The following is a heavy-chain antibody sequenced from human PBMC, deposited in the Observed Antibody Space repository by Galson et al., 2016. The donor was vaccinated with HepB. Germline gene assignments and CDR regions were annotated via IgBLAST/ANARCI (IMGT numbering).Heavy chain of an antibody. CDR1: GLSVSDAW. CDR2: IRNKRDGGTA. Sequence: SLRLSCAVSGLSVSDAWMTWVRQAPGKGLEWVGNIRNKRDGGTADYGAPGKGRFTSSRDDSKNTLYLQMSSLKTDDTAVYFCTTWDWGLDCWGQGTLVTVSS. J-gene: IGHJ4*02. D-gene: IGHD3/OR15-3a*01. CDR3: TTWDWGLDC. V-gene: IGHV3-15*05.